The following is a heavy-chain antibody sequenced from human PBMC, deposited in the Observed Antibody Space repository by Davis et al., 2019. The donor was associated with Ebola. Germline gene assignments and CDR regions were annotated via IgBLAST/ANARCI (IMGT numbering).Heavy chain of an antibody. V-gene: IGHV1-18*01. CDR3: ARDPQYYYDFWSGNWFDP. J-gene: IGHJ5*02. D-gene: IGHD3-3*01. CDR2: ISAYNGNT. CDR1: GYTFTSYG. Sequence: AASVKVSCKASGYTFTSYGISWVRQAPGQGLEWMGWISAYNGNTNYAQKLQGRVTMTTDTSTSTAYMELRSLRSDDTAVYYCARDPQYYYDFWSGNWFDPWGQGTLVIVSS.